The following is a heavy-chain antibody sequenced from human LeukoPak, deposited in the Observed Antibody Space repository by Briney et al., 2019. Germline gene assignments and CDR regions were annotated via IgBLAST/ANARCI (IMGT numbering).Heavy chain of an antibody. CDR3: AKWGDYDVLTGYYVSDY. J-gene: IGHJ4*02. Sequence: PGASLRLSCVASGFTFSNYAMSWVRQAPGKGLEWVSAITGSGGNTYYADSVKGRFTISRDNSKNTVFLQMNSLRAEDTVVYYCAKWGDYDVLTGYYVSDYWGQGTLVTVSS. V-gene: IGHV3-23*01. D-gene: IGHD3-9*01. CDR2: ITGSGGNT. CDR1: GFTFSNYA.